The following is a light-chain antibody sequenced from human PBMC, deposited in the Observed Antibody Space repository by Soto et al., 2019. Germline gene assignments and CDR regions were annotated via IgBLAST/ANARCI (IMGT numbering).Light chain of an antibody. V-gene: IGKV3-20*01. CDR3: QQYGSSPWT. Sequence: EIVLTQSPGTLSLSPGERATLSCRASQTIRSNYLAWYQQRPGQAPRLLIYGASSRATVIPDRFSGSASGTDFTLTILRLEPEDFAVYYCQQYGSSPWTFGQGTKVEVK. J-gene: IGKJ1*01. CDR1: QTIRSNY. CDR2: GAS.